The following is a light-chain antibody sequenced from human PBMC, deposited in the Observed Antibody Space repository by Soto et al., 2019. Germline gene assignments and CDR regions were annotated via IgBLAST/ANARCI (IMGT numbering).Light chain of an antibody. J-gene: IGKJ4*01. V-gene: IGKV4-1*01. CDR1: QSVLFSSNNKNC. CDR2: WAS. Sequence: DIVMTQSPDSLAVSLGERATINCKSSQSVLFSSNNKNCVAWYQQKPGQPPKLLIYWASTRESGVPDRFSGSGSGTDFTLTISSLQAEDVALYYCQQYYDTPLTFGGGTKVEIK. CDR3: QQYYDTPLT.